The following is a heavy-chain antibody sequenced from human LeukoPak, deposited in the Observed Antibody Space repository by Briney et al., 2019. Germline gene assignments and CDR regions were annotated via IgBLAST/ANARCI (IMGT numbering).Heavy chain of an antibody. CDR1: GFTFDDYA. CDR2: ITWNSGSV. CDR3: AANRGYSYGFDY. Sequence: GGSLRLSCAASGFTFDDYAMHWVRQAPGKGLEWVSGITWNSGSVSYADSVRGRFTISRDNAKNSLYLQMNSLRAEDTAVYYCAANRGYSYGFDYWGQGTLVTVSS. D-gene: IGHD5-18*01. V-gene: IGHV3-9*01. J-gene: IGHJ4*02.